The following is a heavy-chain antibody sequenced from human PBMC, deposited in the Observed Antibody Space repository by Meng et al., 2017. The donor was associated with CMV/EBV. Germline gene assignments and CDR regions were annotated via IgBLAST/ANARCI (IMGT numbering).Heavy chain of an antibody. CDR2: ISWNSGSI. D-gene: IGHD6-6*01. V-gene: IGHV3-9*01. CDR3: AKDPALRGSSSPPAFDY. Sequence: GGSLRLSCAASGFTFDDYAMHWVRQAPGKGLEWVSGISWNSGSIGYADSVKGRFTISRDNAKNSLYLQMNSLRAEDTALYYCAKDPALRGSSSPPAFDYWGQGTLVTVSS. J-gene: IGHJ4*02. CDR1: GFTFDDYA.